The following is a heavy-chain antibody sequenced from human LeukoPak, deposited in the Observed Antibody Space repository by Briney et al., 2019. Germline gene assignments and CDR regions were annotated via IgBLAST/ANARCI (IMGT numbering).Heavy chain of an antibody. CDR2: TIPIFGTA. Sequence: ASVKVSCKASGGTFSSYAISWVRQAPGQGLEWMEGTIPIFGTANYAQKFQGRVTITADESTSTAYMELSSLRSEDTAVYYCARGLDIVVVPAAQYYYYYGMDVWGQGTTVTVSS. V-gene: IGHV1-69*01. CDR1: GGTFSSYA. J-gene: IGHJ6*02. CDR3: ARGLDIVVVPAAQYYYYYGMDV. D-gene: IGHD2-2*03.